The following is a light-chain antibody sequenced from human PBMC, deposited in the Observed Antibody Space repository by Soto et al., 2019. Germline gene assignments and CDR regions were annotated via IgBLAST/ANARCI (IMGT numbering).Light chain of an antibody. V-gene: IGLV2-23*01. CDR2: EGS. J-gene: IGLJ2*01. CDR1: SSDVGSYNL. CDR3: CSYAGSSTHVV. Sequence: QSALTHPASVSVSPGQAITISCTGTSSDVGSYNLVSWYQQHPGKAPKLMIYEGSKRPSGVSNRCSGSKSGNTASLTISGLQAEDEADYYCCSYAGSSTHVVFGGGTKLTVL.